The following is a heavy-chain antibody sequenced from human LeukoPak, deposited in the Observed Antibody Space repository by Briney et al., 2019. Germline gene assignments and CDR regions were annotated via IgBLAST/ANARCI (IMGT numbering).Heavy chain of an antibody. J-gene: IGHJ4*02. D-gene: IGHD3-22*01. V-gene: IGHV1-69*04. CDR1: GGTFSSYA. CDR2: IIPILGIA. Sequence: SVKVSCKASGGTFSSYAIIWVRQAPGQGLEWMGRIIPILGIANYAQKFQGRVTITADKSTSTAYMELSSLRSEDTAVYYCARGGYYDSSGYYYGWGQGTLVTVSS. CDR3: ARGGYYDSSGYYYG.